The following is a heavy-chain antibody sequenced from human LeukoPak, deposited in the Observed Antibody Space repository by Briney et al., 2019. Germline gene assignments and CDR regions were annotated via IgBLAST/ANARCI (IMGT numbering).Heavy chain of an antibody. V-gene: IGHV3-30*04. Sequence: GGSLRLSCAASGFTFSSYVMHWVRQAPGKGLEWVAIISYDGSNEYYADSVKGRFTISRDNAKNSLSLQMNSLRAEDTAVYYCASRDRGGYDGPVDYWGQGTLVTVSS. CDR3: ASRDRGGYDGPVDY. D-gene: IGHD5-12*01. CDR1: GFTFSSYV. J-gene: IGHJ4*02. CDR2: ISYDGSNE.